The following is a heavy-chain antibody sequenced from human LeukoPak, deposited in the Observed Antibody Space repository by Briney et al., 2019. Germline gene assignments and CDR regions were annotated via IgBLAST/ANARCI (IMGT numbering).Heavy chain of an antibody. J-gene: IGHJ3*02. D-gene: IGHD4-17*01. V-gene: IGHV4-59*01. CDR2: IYYSGST. CDR1: GGSISSYY. CDR3: ARDPSYGDDAFDI. Sequence: SETLSLTCTVSGGSISSYYWSWIRQPPGKGLEWIGYIYYSGSTNYNPSLKSRVTISVDTSKNQFSLKLSSVTAADTAVYYCARDPSYGDDAFDIWGQRTMVTVSS.